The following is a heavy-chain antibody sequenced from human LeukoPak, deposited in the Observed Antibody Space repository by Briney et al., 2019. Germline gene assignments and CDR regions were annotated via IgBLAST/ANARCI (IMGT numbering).Heavy chain of an antibody. D-gene: IGHD6-13*01. CDR1: GGSISSYY. Sequence: SETLSLTCTVSGGSISSYYWSWIRQPAGKGLEWIGRIYTSGSTNYNPSLKSRVTMSVDTSKNQFSLKLSSVTAADTAVYYCARVGTYPYYYYMDVWGKGTTVTISS. J-gene: IGHJ6*03. CDR2: IYTSGST. V-gene: IGHV4-4*07. CDR3: ARVGTYPYYYYMDV.